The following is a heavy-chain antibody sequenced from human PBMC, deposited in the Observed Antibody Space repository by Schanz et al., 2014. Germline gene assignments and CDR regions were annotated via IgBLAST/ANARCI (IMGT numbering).Heavy chain of an antibody. V-gene: IGHV3-30*04. J-gene: IGHJ3*01. D-gene: IGHD3-9*01. CDR1: GFTFNGPA. CDR2: TSYDGSQK. CDR3: ARDDKRYFDWLSTFDL. Sequence: QVQLVESGGGVVQPGGSLRLSCESSGFTFNGPAMHWVRQAPGKGLEWVAVTSYDGSQKYYTDSVKGRFTVSRDNSKNTLYLQLNSLRAEDTAVYYCARDDKRYFDWLSTFDLWGQGTMVAVSS.